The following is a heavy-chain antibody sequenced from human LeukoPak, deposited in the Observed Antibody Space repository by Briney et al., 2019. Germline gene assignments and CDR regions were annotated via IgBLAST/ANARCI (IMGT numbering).Heavy chain of an antibody. CDR1: GFTFSSYW. Sequence: GGSLRLSCAASGFTFSSYWMHWVRQAPGKGLVWVSRINSVGSSRSYADSVKGRFTISRDNAKNTLYLQMNSLRAEDTAVYYCAREGVGWHYDYWGQGSLVTVSS. CDR2: INSVGSSR. J-gene: IGHJ4*02. V-gene: IGHV3-74*01. D-gene: IGHD1-26*01. CDR3: AREGVGWHYDY.